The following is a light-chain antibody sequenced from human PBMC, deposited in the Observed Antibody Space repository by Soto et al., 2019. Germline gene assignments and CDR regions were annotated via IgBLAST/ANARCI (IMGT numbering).Light chain of an antibody. CDR1: SGNRSYI. CDR2: LEGSGSY. CDR3: ETWDSNIRV. V-gene: IGLV4-60*03. Sequence: QPVLTQSSSASASLGSSVKLTCTLSSGNRSYIIAWHQQQPGKAPRYLMKLEGSGSYNKGSGVPDRFSCSSSGADRYLTMSNLQSEDEADYYCETWDSNIRVFGGGTKLTVL. J-gene: IGLJ2*01.